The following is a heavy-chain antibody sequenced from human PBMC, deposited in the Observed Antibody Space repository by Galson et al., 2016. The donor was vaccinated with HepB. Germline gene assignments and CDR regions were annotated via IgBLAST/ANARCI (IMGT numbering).Heavy chain of an antibody. Sequence: SETLSLTCTVSGGSISSIDYYWDWIRQPPGKGLEWIGGVYYSGSTYYNPSLKSRVTISVDTSKNQFSLKLNSVTAADTAVYYCAKIGWGGDSWGPGALVAVSS. CDR2: VYYSGST. D-gene: IGHD3-10*01. V-gene: IGHV4-39*01. J-gene: IGHJ4*02. CDR1: GGSISSIDYY. CDR3: AKIGWGGDS.